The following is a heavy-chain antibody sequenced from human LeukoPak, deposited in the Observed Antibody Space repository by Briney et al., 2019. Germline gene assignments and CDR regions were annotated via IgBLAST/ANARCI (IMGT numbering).Heavy chain of an antibody. J-gene: IGHJ6*03. CDR2: ISHTGSTM. V-gene: IGHV3-48*04. CDR1: GFRFSSYS. Sequence: GGSLRLSCAASGFRFSSYSMNWVRQAPGKGLEWGSYISHTGSTMSYADSVKGRFTISSDNARNSLYLLMNSVRAEDTAVYYCARDPGYSSSWYGSYYYYYMDVWGKGTTVTVSS. D-gene: IGHD6-13*01. CDR3: ARDPGYSSSWYGSYYYYYMDV.